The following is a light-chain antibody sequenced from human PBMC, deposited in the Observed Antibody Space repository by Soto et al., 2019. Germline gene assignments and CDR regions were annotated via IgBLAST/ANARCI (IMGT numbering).Light chain of an antibody. Sequence: AIQMTQSPSSLSASVGDRVTITCRASQGIRNELAWYQQNPGKAPKLLIYAASYLQDGVPSRFRGAGSGTDFTLTISNLQPEDFATYYCLQDYSYPRTCGQGTKVEVK. V-gene: IGKV1-6*01. J-gene: IGKJ1*01. CDR1: QGIRNE. CDR2: AAS. CDR3: LQDYSYPRT.